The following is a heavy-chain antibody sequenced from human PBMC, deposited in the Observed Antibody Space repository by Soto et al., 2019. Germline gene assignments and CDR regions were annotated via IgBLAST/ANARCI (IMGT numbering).Heavy chain of an antibody. Sequence: SETLCLTCTVTGDSVNSYYWSWMRQPPGKGLECMGYVYYSGSTNYNPSLKSRVTISVDTSKNQISLRLKSVTAADTAVYYCARAEKSGIHYFHYWGQGSLVTVS. D-gene: IGHD6-13*01. V-gene: IGHV4-59*02. CDR3: ARAEKSGIHYFHY. CDR2: VYYSGST. J-gene: IGHJ4*02. CDR1: GDSVNSYY.